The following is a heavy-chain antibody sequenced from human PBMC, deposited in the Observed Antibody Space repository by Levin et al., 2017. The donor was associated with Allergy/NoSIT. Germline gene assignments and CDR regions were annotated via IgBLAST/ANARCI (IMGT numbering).Heavy chain of an antibody. D-gene: IGHD3-3*01. CDR3: ARGRRITIFGSWARNWYFDL. Sequence: ASVKVSCKASGYTFTSYDINWVRQATGQGLEWMGWMNPNSGNTGYAQKFQGRVTMTRNTSISTAYMELSSLRSEDTAVYYCARGRRITIFGSWARNWYFDLWGRGTLVTVSS. CDR1: GYTFTSYD. CDR2: MNPNSGNT. J-gene: IGHJ2*01. V-gene: IGHV1-8*01.